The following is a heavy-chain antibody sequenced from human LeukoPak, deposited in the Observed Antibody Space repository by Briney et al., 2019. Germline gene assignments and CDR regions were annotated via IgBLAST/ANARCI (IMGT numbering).Heavy chain of an antibody. J-gene: IGHJ5*02. CDR3: ARTYSSGWYGGWFDP. Sequence: SETLSLTCTVSGGSISSYYWSWIRQPPGKGLKWTGYIYYSGSTNYNPSLKSRVTISVDTSKNQFSLKLSSVTAADTAVYYCARTYSSGWYGGWFDPWGQGTLVAVYS. CDR1: GGSISSYY. V-gene: IGHV4-59*01. D-gene: IGHD6-19*01. CDR2: IYYSGST.